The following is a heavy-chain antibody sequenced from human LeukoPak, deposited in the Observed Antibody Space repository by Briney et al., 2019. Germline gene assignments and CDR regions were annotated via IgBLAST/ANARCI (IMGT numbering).Heavy chain of an antibody. CDR1: GGSISSSSYY. D-gene: IGHD3-10*01. J-gene: IGHJ4*02. V-gene: IGHV4-39*07. Sequence: SETLSLTCTVSGGSISSSSYYWGWIRQPPGKGLEWIGSIYYSGSTYYNPSLKSRVTISVDTSKNHFSLKLSSVTAADTAVYYCARIRTNASGTYWGQGTLVTVSS. CDR3: ARIRTNASGTY. CDR2: IYYSGST.